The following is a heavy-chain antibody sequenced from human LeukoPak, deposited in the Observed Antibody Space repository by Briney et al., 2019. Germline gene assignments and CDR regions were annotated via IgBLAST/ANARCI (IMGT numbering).Heavy chain of an antibody. D-gene: IGHD2-21*01. CDR3: ARASAYYSSTSPIDY. Sequence: GASVKVSCKASGYTFTGYYMHWVRQAPGRGLEWMGWINPNSGGTNYAQKFQGRVTMTRDTSISTAYMELSRLRSDDTAVYYCARASAYYSSTSPIDYWGQGTLSPSPQ. V-gene: IGHV1-2*02. J-gene: IGHJ4*02. CDR2: INPNSGGT. CDR1: GYTFTGYY.